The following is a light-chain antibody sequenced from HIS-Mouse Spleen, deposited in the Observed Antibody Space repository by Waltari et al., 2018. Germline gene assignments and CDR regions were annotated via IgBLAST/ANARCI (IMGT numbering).Light chain of an antibody. CDR2: WAS. J-gene: IGKJ4*01. V-gene: IGKV4-1*01. Sequence: DIVMTPSPDSLALSLGARATLNCMSSQSVLSSSNNKNNLAWYQQKPGQPPKLLIYWASTRESGVPDRFSGSGSGTDFTLTISSLQAEDVAVYYCQQYYSTPLTFGGGTKVEIK. CDR3: QQYYSTPLT. CDR1: QSVLSSSNNKNN.